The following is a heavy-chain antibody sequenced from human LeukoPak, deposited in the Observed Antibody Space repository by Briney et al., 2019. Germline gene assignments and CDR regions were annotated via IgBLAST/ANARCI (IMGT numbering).Heavy chain of an antibody. D-gene: IGHD5-18*01. V-gene: IGHV4-39*01. CDR1: GGSIRSNSYY. J-gene: IGHJ4*02. CDR3: ARHKSGYSYGVVDY. Sequence: SETLSLTCTVSGGSIRSNSYYWGWIRQPPGKGLEWIGTIYYSGITYYNPSLESRGTMSVDTSKNQLSLKLSPVTAADTAVYYCARHKSGYSYGVVDYWGQGMLVTVSS. CDR2: IYYSGIT.